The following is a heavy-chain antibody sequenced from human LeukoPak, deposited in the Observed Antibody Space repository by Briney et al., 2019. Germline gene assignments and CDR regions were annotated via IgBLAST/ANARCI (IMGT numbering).Heavy chain of an antibody. D-gene: IGHD2-2*02. CDR3: ARDRDIVVVPAAIAAAYYFDY. Sequence: ASVKVSCKASGYTFTSYYMHWVRQAPGQGLEWMGIINPSGASTSYAQKFQGRVTMTRDTSTSTVYMELSSLRSEDTAVYYCARDRDIVVVPAAIAAAYYFDYWGQGTLVTVSS. CDR2: INPSGAST. CDR1: GYTFTSYY. V-gene: IGHV1-46*01. J-gene: IGHJ4*02.